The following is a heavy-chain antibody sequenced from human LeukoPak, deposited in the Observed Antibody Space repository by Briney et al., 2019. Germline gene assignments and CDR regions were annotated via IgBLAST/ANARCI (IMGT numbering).Heavy chain of an antibody. CDR1: GFTFSSYA. CDR3: ASVITMVRGGSLYYFDY. CDR2: ISGSGGST. J-gene: IGHJ4*02. Sequence: GGSLRLSCAASGFTFSSYAMSWVRQAPGKGLEWVSAISGSGGSTYYADSVKGRFTISRDNSKNTLYLQMNSLRAEDTAVYYCASVITMVRGGSLYYFDYWGQGTLVTVSS. V-gene: IGHV3-23*01. D-gene: IGHD3-10*01.